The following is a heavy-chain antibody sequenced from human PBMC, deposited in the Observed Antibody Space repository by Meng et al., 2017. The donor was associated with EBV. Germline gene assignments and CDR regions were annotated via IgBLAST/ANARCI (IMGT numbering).Heavy chain of an antibody. CDR1: GGPFRNSA. CDR3: ARESGRGYTPDY. CDR2: LIPMFGTA. D-gene: IGHD3-10*01. Sequence: QVQVVQSGAEVKKPGSSVKVSCRTSGGPFRNSAISWVRQAPGQGLEWIGGLIPMFGTANYAQKFQDRVTITADESTTTGYMEMSSLRSEDTAVYYCARESGRGYTPDYWGQGTLGTVSS. J-gene: IGHJ4*02. V-gene: IGHV1-69*01.